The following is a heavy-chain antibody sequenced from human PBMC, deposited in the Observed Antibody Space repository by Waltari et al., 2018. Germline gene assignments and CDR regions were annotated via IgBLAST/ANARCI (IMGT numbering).Heavy chain of an antibody. CDR1: GFTFDDYA. CDR2: ISWNSGNI. J-gene: IGHJ4*02. V-gene: IGHV3-9*01. Sequence: EVQLVESGGGLVQPGRSLRLSCSASGFTFDDYAVHWVRQAPGKGLEWVSGISWNSGNIGYADSVKCRFTISRDNAKNSLYLQMNSLRTGDTALYYCAKGHSGSYGLDSWGQGTLVTVSP. D-gene: IGHD1-26*01. CDR3: AKGHSGSYGLDS.